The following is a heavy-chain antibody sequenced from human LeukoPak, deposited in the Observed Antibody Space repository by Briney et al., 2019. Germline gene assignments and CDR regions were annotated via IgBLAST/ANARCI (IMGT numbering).Heavy chain of an antibody. CDR3: ARAGSFLLLWFGELPNWFDP. D-gene: IGHD3-10*01. V-gene: IGHV3-33*01. CDR1: GFTFSSYG. CDR2: IWYDGSNK. J-gene: IGHJ5*02. Sequence: GGSLRLSCAASGFTFSSYGMHWVRQAPGKGLEWVAVIWYDGSNKYYADSVKGRFTISRDNSKNTLYLQMNSLRAEDTAVYYCARAGSFLLLWFGELPNWFDPWGQGTLVTVSS.